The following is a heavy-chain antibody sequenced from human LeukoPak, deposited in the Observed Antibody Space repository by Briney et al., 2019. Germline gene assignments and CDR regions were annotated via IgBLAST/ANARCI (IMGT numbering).Heavy chain of an antibody. D-gene: IGHD6-25*01. V-gene: IGHV1-69*06. CDR1: GSTFSSYA. CDR2: IIPIFGTA. J-gene: IGHJ6*03. CDR3: GLSGNYYYYYMDV. Sequence: ASVKVSCKASGSTFSSYAISWVRQAPGQGLEWMGGIIPIFGTANYAQNFQGRVTITADKSTNTAYMEMSILRSEDTAVYYCGLSGNYYYYYMDVWGKGTTVTISS.